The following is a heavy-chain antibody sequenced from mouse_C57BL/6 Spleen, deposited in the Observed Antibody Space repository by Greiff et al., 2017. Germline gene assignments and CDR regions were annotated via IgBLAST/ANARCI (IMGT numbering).Heavy chain of an antibody. Sequence: QVQLKQSGPELVKPGASVKISCKASGYAFSSSWMNWVKQRPGKGLEWIGRIYPGDGDTNYNGKFKGKATLTADKSSSTAYMQLSSLTSEDSAVYFCAREKVGSGAMDYWGQGTSVTVSS. D-gene: IGHD3-2*02. V-gene: IGHV1-82*01. CDR2: IYPGDGDT. CDR1: GYAFSSSW. J-gene: IGHJ4*01. CDR3: AREKVGSGAMDY.